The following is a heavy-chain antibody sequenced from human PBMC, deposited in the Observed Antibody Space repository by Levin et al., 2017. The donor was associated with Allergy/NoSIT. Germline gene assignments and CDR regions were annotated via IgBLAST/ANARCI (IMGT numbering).Heavy chain of an antibody. J-gene: IGHJ4*02. CDR3: ARGAYFYDRSASVVIPAHFED. V-gene: IGHV3-53*01. CDR2: VYSGGNT. Sequence: GESLKISCAASGFIVSGNFMSWVRQPPGKGLEWVSVVYSGGNTYYADSVKGRFTISRDNSNNSLYLQMNSLRAEDTALYYCARGAYFYDRSASVVIPAHFEDWGQGTLVTVSS. D-gene: IGHD3-22*01. CDR1: GFIVSGNF.